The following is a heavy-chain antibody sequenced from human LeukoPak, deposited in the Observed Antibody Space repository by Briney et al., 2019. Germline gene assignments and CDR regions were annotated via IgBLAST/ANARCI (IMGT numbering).Heavy chain of an antibody. D-gene: IGHD3-22*01. CDR3: ARSRNYYDSSGYYPHDAFDI. Sequence: ASVKVSCKASGYTFTSYDINWVRQATGQGLEWMGWMNPNSGNTGYAQKFQGRVTMTRNTSINTAYMELSSLRSEDTAVYYCARSRNYYDSSGYYPHDAFDIWGQGTMVTVSS. CDR1: GYTFTSYD. V-gene: IGHV1-8*01. CDR2: MNPNSGNT. J-gene: IGHJ3*02.